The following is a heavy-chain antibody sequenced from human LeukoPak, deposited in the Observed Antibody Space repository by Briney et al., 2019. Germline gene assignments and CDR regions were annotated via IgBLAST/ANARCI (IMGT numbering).Heavy chain of an antibody. CDR2: IGSDGTTM. Sequence: TGGSLRLSCAASGFSFSSHTMDWVRQAPGKGLEWVSSIGSDGTTMFYADSVKGRFTISRDNAKNSLSLQMNSLRAEDTAVYYCGGDRPFSGDDYWGQGTLVTVSS. CDR1: GFSFSSHT. V-gene: IGHV3-48*01. D-gene: IGHD3-10*01. CDR3: GGDRPFSGDDY. J-gene: IGHJ4*02.